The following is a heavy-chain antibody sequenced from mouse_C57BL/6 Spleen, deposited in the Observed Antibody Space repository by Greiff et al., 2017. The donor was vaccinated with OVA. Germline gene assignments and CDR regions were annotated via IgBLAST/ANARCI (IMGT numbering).Heavy chain of an antibody. CDR1: GYTFTSYW. CDR3: EKGYGSRTWFAY. Sequence: QVQLQQPGAELVRPGSSVKLSCKASGYTFTSYWMHWVKQRPIQGLEWIGNIDPSDSETHYNQKFKDKATLTVDKSSSTAYMQHSSLTSEDSAVYYCEKGYGSRTWFAYWGQGTQVTDSA. J-gene: IGHJ3*01. CDR2: IDPSDSET. D-gene: IGHD1-1*01. V-gene: IGHV1-52*01.